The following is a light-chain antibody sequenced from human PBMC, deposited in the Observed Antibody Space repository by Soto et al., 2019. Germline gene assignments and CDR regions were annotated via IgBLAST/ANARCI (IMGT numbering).Light chain of an antibody. V-gene: IGKV1-5*01. CDR2: DAS. CDR1: QTISSW. CDR3: QQYKSYLYT. Sequence: DIPMTQSPSTLSGSVGDRVTITCRASQTISSWLAWYQQKPGKAPKLLIKDASTLMGGVPSRFGGSGSGKEFTLTISSLQPDDVATYYCQQYKSYLYTFGQGTKLEIK. J-gene: IGKJ2*01.